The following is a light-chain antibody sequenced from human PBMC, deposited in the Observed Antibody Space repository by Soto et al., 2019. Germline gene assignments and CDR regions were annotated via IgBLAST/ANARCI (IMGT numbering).Light chain of an antibody. CDR1: QSISRY. Sequence: DIQLTQSPSSLSASVGDRITITCRSSQSISRYLNWYQQRPGTAPKVLIFGANSLQSGVPSRFSGSGSGTDFTLTISSLQPEDVATYYCQKYNSAPHTFGQGTKLEIK. CDR3: QKYNSAPHT. J-gene: IGKJ2*01. V-gene: IGKV1-39*01. CDR2: GAN.